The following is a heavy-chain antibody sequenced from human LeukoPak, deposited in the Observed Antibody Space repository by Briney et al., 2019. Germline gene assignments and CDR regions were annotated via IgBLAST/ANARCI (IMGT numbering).Heavy chain of an antibody. Sequence: ASVKVSCKASGGSFSSYTIGWVRQAPGQGLEWMGIINPSGGSTSYAQKFQGRVTMTRDTSISTAYMELSRLRSDDTAVYYCAKSWYSGSKGASVHAFDIWGQGTMVTVSS. D-gene: IGHD1-26*01. CDR3: AKSWYSGSKGASVHAFDI. J-gene: IGHJ3*02. V-gene: IGHV1-2*02. CDR2: INPSGGST. CDR1: GGSFSSYT.